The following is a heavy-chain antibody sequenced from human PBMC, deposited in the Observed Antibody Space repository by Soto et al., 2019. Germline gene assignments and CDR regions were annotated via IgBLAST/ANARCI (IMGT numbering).Heavy chain of an antibody. D-gene: IGHD6-19*01. J-gene: IGHJ3*02. CDR3: ARDLYYSSGRYFDHDAFDI. CDR1: GYNFTSYG. V-gene: IGHV1-18*01. Sequence: KVSCKASGYNFTSYGISWVRHAPGQGLEWMGWISPHNDRTKYARRFQDRVTMTTETPTSTVYMELGSLRSDDTAVYYCARDLYYSSGRYFDHDAFDIWGQGTVVTVSS. CDR2: ISPHNDRT.